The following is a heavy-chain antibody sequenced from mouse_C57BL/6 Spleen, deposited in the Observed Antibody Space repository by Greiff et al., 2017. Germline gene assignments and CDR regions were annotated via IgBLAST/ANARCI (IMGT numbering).Heavy chain of an antibody. CDR3: ARSEYGSGCWAN. J-gene: IGHJ2*01. V-gene: IGHV14-3*01. Sequence: VQLQQPVAELVRPGASVKLSCTASGFNIKNTYMHWVKQRPEQGLEWIGRIDPANGNTNYAPKFQGKATLTADKSSSTAYLPLSSLTSEDSAIYYCARSEYGSGCWANWGQGTTLTVSS. D-gene: IGHD1-1*01. CDR1: GFNIKNTY. CDR2: IDPANGNT.